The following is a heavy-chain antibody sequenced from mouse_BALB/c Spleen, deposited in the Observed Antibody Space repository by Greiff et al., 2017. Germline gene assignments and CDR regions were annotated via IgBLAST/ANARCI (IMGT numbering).Heavy chain of an antibody. D-gene: IGHD1-1*02. CDR3: AREALIGRPMDY. CDR2: ISTYYGDA. J-gene: IGHJ4*01. Sequence: QVHVKQSGAELVRPGVSVKISCKGSGYTFTDYAMHWVKQSHAKSLEWIGVISTYYGDASYNQKFKGKATMTVDKSSSTAYMELARLTSEDSAIYYCAREALIGRPMDYWGQGTSVTVSS. V-gene: IGHV1S137*01. CDR1: GYTFTDYA.